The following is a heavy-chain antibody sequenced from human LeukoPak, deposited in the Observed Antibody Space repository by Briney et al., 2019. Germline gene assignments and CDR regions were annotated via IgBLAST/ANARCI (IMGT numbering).Heavy chain of an antibody. CDR3: ARDLSHIVVVTAIFDY. Sequence: GGSLRLSCAASGFTFSSYSMNWVRQAPGKGLEWVSSISSSSSYIYYADPVKGRFTISRDNAKDSLYLQMNSLRAEDTAVYYCARDLSHIVVVTAIFDYWGQGTLVTVSS. J-gene: IGHJ4*02. CDR1: GFTFSSYS. D-gene: IGHD2-21*02. CDR2: ISSSSSYI. V-gene: IGHV3-21*01.